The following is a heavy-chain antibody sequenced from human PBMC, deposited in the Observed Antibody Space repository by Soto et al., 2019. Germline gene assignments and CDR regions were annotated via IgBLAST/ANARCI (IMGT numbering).Heavy chain of an antibody. V-gene: IGHV3-74*01. CDR3: TRGGGPTVTLFGY. J-gene: IGHJ4*02. D-gene: IGHD4-4*01. Sequence: GGSLGLSCAASGFTLSSSWMHWVRQAPGWGLELVSRINSDGSSTTYADSAKGRLTISRDNAKNTLYLQMNSLRAADTDVYYYTRGGGPTVTLFGYWGQGTPVTISS. CDR2: INSDGSST. CDR1: GFTLSSSW.